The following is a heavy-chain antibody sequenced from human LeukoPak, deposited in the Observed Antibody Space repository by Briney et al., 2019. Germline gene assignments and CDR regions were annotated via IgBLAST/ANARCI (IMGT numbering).Heavy chain of an antibody. CDR3: ATRGGSSWSAY. CDR1: GFKFDDYT. D-gene: IGHD6-13*01. J-gene: IGHJ4*02. CDR2: VTWNGRST. Sequence: GGSLRLSCVASGFKFDDYTMHWVRQAPGKGLEWVAYVTWNGRSTSYGDSVKGRFTISRDNRKKSLYLQMNSLRPEDTALYYCATRGGSSWSAYWGQGTLVTVSS. V-gene: IGHV3-43D*03.